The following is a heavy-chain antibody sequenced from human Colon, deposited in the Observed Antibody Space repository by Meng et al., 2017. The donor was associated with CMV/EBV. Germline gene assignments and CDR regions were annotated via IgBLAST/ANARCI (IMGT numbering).Heavy chain of an antibody. D-gene: IGHD7-27*01. CDR3: SRDGPWGYGGSDY. CDR1: GYTFSNYY. Sequence: QVQRVQSGGGVNRPGPRVKVSCRSSGYTFSNYYFHCVRQAPGKGLEWMGVISCNSGDTAYAQKFQGRCTMTRDTSTRTAYMELSSLRSEDTAVYYCSRDGPWGYGGSDYWGQGTLVTVSS. CDR2: ISCNSGDT. V-gene: IGHV1-46*01. J-gene: IGHJ4*02.